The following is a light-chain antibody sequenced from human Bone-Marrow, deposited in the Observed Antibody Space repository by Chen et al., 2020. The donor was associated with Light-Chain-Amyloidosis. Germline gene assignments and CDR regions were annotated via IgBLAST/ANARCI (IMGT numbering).Light chain of an antibody. Sequence: QSVLTQPPSVSGAPGQRVTISCTGGDTNIGSGYDVHWYQQLPRTAPKLIIFGNNNRHAEVPDRFSGAKSGTSASLAITGLQAEDEADDYCQSYDSRLSGRVVFGGGTKLTVL. J-gene: IGLJ2*01. CDR1: DTNIGSGYD. CDR3: QSYDSRLSGRVV. V-gene: IGLV1-40*01. CDR2: GNN.